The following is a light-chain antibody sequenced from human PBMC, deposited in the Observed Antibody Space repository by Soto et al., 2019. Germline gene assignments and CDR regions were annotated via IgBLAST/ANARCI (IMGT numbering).Light chain of an antibody. V-gene: IGKV1-39*01. CDR1: QSISTY. J-gene: IGKJ1*01. CDR2: AVS. Sequence: IQVTKSPVSLSSSVRDRATITCRASQSISTYLNWYQQIRGKAPNRLIYAVSTLQRGVPSRFSGGGAGTDFTLTIISLLPEDDVTYYCRQSYSSPPWTFGQGTKVDIK. CDR3: RQSYSSPPWT.